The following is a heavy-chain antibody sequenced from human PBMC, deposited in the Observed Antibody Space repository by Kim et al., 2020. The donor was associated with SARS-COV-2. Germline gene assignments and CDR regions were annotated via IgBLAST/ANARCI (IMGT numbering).Heavy chain of an antibody. Sequence: TYDAECLTGRFTVSRDSASNTLYLQRNSLRADDTAVYYCVKGAWLDYWGPGTLVTVSS. V-gene: IGHV3-23*01. D-gene: IGHD5-12*01. CDR3: VKGAWLDY. CDR2: T. J-gene: IGHJ4*02.